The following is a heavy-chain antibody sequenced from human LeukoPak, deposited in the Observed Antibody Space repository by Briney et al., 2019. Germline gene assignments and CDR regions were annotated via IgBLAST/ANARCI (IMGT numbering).Heavy chain of an antibody. CDR2: MNPNSGNT. Sequence: ASVKVSCKASGYTFTNYDINWVRQATGQGLEWMGWMNPNSGNTGYAQKFQGRVTMTRNTSISTAYMELSSLRSEDTAVYYCARDHLGILVIDYWGQGTLVTVSS. V-gene: IGHV1-8*01. J-gene: IGHJ4*02. CDR1: GYTFTNYD. CDR3: ARDHLGILVIDY. D-gene: IGHD7-27*01.